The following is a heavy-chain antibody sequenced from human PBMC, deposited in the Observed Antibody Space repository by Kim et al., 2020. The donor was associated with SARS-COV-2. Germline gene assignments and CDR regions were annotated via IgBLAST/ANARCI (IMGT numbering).Heavy chain of an antibody. J-gene: IGHJ4*02. CDR3: TTLSSSGWS. D-gene: IGHD6-19*01. Sequence: GGTTDYAAPVKGRFTISRDDSENTLYLQMNSLKTEDTAVYYCTTLSSSGWSWGQGTLVTVSS. CDR2: GGTT. V-gene: IGHV3-15*01.